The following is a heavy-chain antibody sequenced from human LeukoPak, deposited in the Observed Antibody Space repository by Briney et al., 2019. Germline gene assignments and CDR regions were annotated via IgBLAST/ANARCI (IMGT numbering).Heavy chain of an antibody. V-gene: IGHV4-59*08. J-gene: IGHJ5*02. CDR3: ARHRGYCSSTSCSYNWFDP. CDR1: GGSISSYY. Sequence: SETLSLTCTVSGGSISSYYWTWIRQPPGKGLEWIGYIYYSGSTKHNPSLKSRVTMSVDTSKNRFSLKLSSVTAADTAVYYCARHRGYCSSTSCSYNWFDPWGQGTLVTVSS. D-gene: IGHD2-2*03. CDR2: IYYSGST.